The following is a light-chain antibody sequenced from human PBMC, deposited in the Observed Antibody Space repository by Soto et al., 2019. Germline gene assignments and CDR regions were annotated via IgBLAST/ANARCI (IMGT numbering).Light chain of an antibody. J-gene: IGLJ1*01. V-gene: IGLV2-23*03. Sequence: QSALTQPASVSGSPGQSITISCTGTSSDVGSYNLVSWYQQHPGKAPKLMFYEGSKPPSGVSNRFSGSKSGNTASLTISGLQGGDEADYYRCPYAGSNTFRVYVFGNGTKLTVL. CDR3: CPYAGSNTFRVYV. CDR2: EGS. CDR1: SSDVGSYNL.